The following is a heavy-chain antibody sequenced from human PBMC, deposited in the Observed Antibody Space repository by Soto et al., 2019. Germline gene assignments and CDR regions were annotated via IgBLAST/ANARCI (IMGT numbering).Heavy chain of an antibody. CDR3: ARGGYSSGYFWFDP. Sequence: SETLSLTCTVSGGSISSYYWSWIRQPPGKGLEWIGYIYYSGSTNYNPSLKSRVTISVDTSKNQFSLKLSSVTAADTAVYYCARGGYSSGYFWFDPWGQGTLVTVSS. CDR2: IYYSGST. J-gene: IGHJ5*02. D-gene: IGHD5-18*01. V-gene: IGHV4-59*01. CDR1: GGSISSYY.